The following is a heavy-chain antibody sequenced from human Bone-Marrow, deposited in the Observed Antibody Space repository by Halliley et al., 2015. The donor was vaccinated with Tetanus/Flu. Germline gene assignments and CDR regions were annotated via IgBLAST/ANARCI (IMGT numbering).Heavy chain of an antibody. CDR3: KSQDC. Sequence: SLRLSCAASGFTFSSNAMAWVRQAPGKGLEWVSGISKSADRINYADSVKGRFTISRDNSQNTLYFQMNSLRAEDTALYYCKSQDCWGQGTRVTVSS. V-gene: IGHV3-23*01. J-gene: IGHJ4*02. CDR1: GFTFSSNA. CDR2: ISKSADRI.